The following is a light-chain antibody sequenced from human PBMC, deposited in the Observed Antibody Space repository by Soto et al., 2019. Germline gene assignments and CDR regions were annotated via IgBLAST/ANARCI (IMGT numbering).Light chain of an antibody. V-gene: IGKV3-20*01. CDR2: DTS. CDR1: QSVSSSY. J-gene: IGKJ1*01. CDR3: QQYDSSPWT. Sequence: EIVLTQSPGTLSLSPGERATLSCRASQSVSSSYLAWYQQTPGQAHRLLVYDTSYRATGVPDRFSGSGSVTDFTLTISRLEPEDSAVYYCQQYDSSPWTFGQRTKVEIK.